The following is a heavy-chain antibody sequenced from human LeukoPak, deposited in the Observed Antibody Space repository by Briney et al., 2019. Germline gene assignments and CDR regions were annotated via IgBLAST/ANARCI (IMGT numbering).Heavy chain of an antibody. Sequence: GGLRLFFAGSGFTFNRYSITLVRQGPGEGLGLVSAFSSNGAKTYYADSVKGRFTISRDNYKNMVFLQMNSLRAEDTAVYYCGKEEQRVITPGLDYWGQGTLVTVSS. D-gene: IGHD4-23*01. J-gene: IGHJ4*02. CDR2: FSSNGAKT. V-gene: IGHV3-23*01. CDR3: GKEEQRVITPGLDY. CDR1: GFTFNRYS.